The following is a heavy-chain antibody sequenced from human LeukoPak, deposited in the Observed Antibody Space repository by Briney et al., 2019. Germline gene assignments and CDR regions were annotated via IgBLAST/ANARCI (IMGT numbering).Heavy chain of an antibody. V-gene: IGHV3-66*01. Sequence: GGSLRLSCAASGFTFSSYAMSWVRQAPGKGLEWVSVIYSGGSTYYADSVKGRFTISRDNSKNTLYLQMNSLRAEDTAVYYCARRAPTDDYVDYWGQGTLVTVSS. CDR1: GFTFSSYA. J-gene: IGHJ4*02. D-gene: IGHD5-24*01. CDR2: IYSGGST. CDR3: ARRAPTDDYVDY.